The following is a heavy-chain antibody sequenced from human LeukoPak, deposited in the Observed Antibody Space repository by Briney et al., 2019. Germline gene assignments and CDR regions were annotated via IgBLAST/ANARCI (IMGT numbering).Heavy chain of an antibody. V-gene: IGHV3-64*01. J-gene: IGHJ4*02. D-gene: IGHD6-13*01. CDR3: ARDPGGGYSSSWYSRSGSSSDY. Sequence: GGSLRLSCAASGFTFSSYAMHWVRQAPGKGLEYVSAISSNGGSTYYANSVKGRFTISRDNSKNTLYLQMNSLRAEDTAVYYCARDPGGGYSSSWYSRSGSSSDYWGQGTLVTVSS. CDR1: GFTFSSYA. CDR2: ISSNGGST.